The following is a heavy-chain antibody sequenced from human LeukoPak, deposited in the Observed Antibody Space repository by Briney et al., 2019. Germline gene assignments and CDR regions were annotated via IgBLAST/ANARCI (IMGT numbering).Heavy chain of an antibody. CDR2: IIPIFGTA. V-gene: IGHV1-69*06. J-gene: IGHJ5*02. CDR1: GGTFSSYA. D-gene: IGHD6-19*01. CDR3: ARAPYSSGWYRNWFDP. Sequence: SVKVSCKASGGTFSSYAISWVRQAPGQGLEWMGGIIPIFGTANYAQKFQGRVTITADKSTSTAYMELSSLRSEDTAVYYCARAPYSSGWYRNWFDPWGQGTLVTVSS.